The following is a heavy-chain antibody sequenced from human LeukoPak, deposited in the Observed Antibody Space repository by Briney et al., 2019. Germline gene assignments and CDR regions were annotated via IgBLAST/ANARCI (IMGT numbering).Heavy chain of an antibody. J-gene: IGHJ4*02. CDR3: AKDLELAFDY. CDR2: ISYDGSNK. CDR1: GFTFSSYS. D-gene: IGHD1-7*01. V-gene: IGHV3-30*18. Sequence: GGSLRLSCAASGFTFSSYSMNWVRQAPGKGLEWVAVISYDGSNKYYADSVKGRFTISRDNSKNTLYLQMNSLRAEDTAVYYCAKDLELAFDYWGQGTLVTVSS.